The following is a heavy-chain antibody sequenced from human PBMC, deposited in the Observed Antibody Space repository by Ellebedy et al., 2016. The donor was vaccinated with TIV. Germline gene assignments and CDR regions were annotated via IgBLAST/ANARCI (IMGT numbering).Heavy chain of an antibody. CDR2: IYASGGT. CDR1: GDSISSYY. Sequence: SETLSLTXTVSGDSISSYYWSWIRQPAGKGLEWIGRIYASGGTNYNPSLKSRVTVSLDTSKNQFSLKLSSVTAADTAVYYCARRTPSGSYNYFDYWGQGILVTVSS. D-gene: IGHD1-26*01. CDR3: ARRTPSGSYNYFDY. J-gene: IGHJ4*02. V-gene: IGHV4-4*07.